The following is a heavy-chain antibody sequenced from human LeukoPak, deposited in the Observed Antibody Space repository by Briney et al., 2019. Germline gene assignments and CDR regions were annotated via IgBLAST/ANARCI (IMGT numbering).Heavy chain of an antibody. CDR2: IYYSGST. J-gene: IGHJ4*02. D-gene: IGHD3-9*01. Sequence: SETLSLTCTVSGGSISSYYWSWIRQPPGKGLEWIGYIYYSGSTNYNPSLKSRVTISVDTSKNQFSLKLSSVTAADTAVYYCARAGIITRYFDWLLLDYWGQGTLVTVSS. CDR1: GGSISSYY. CDR3: ARAGIITRYFDWLLLDY. V-gene: IGHV4-59*08.